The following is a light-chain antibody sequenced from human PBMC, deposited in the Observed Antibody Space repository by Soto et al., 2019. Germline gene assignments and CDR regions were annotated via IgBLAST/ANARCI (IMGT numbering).Light chain of an antibody. CDR3: SSYTTRSTLV. Sequence: QSVLTQPASVSGSPGQSSTISCTGTSSDVGAYDFVSWYQHSPGKAPKLVTFDVTHRPPGISDRVSGSKSANTASLTISGLQAEDEAFYYCSSYTTRSTLVFGGGTKLTVL. CDR1: SSDVGAYDF. CDR2: DVT. J-gene: IGLJ2*01. V-gene: IGLV2-14*01.